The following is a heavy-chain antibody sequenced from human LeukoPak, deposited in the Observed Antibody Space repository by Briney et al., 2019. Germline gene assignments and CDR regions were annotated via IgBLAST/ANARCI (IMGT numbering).Heavy chain of an antibody. J-gene: IGHJ4*02. V-gene: IGHV4-59*12. CDR1: GGSISSYY. D-gene: IGHD2-8*01. Sequence: SETLSLTCTVSGGSISSYYWSWIRQPPGKGLEWIGYIYYSGSTNYNPSLKSRVTISVDTSKNQFSLKLSSVTAADTAVYYCARLRLMVYAKRSPFDYWGQGTLVTVSS. CDR2: IYYSGST. CDR3: ARLRLMVYAKRSPFDY.